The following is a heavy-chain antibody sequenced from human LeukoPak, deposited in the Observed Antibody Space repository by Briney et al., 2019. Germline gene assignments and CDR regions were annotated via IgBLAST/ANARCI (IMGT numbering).Heavy chain of an antibody. D-gene: IGHD6-13*01. CDR1: GYTFTSYD. V-gene: IGHV1-8*01. Sequence: ASVKVSCKASGYTFTSYDINWVRQATGQGLEWMGRMNPNSGNTGYAQKFQGRVTMTRNTSISTAYMELSSLRSEDTAVYYCARWGSSWKPDYYYYYYMDVWGKGTTVTVSS. J-gene: IGHJ6*03. CDR3: ARWGSSWKPDYYYYYYMDV. CDR2: MNPNSGNT.